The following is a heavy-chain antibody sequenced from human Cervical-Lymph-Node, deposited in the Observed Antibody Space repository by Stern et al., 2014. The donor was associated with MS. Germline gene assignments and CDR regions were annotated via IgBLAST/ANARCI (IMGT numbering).Heavy chain of an antibody. CDR2: MNPNSGNT. CDR1: GYTFTSYD. V-gene: IGHV1-8*01. D-gene: IGHD3-3*01. J-gene: IGHJ6*02. Sequence: QVQLVQSGAEVKKPGASVKVSCKASGYTFTSYDINWVRQATGQGLEWMGWMNPNSGNTGYAQKFQGRVTMTRHTSIRTAYMELSSLRSEDTAVYYCARGTPRGYDFWSGYYPPYGMDVWGQGTTVTVSS. CDR3: ARGTPRGYDFWSGYYPPYGMDV.